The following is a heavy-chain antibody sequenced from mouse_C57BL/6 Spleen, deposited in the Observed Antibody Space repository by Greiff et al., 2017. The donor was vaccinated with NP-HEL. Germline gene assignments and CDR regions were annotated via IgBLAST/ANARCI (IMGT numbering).Heavy chain of an antibody. CDR2: ISYDGSN. V-gene: IGHV3-6*01. CDR1: GYSITSGYY. CDR3: ARGSNYYYYAMDY. D-gene: IGHD2-5*01. J-gene: IGHJ4*01. Sequence: ESGPGLVKPSQSLSLTCSVTGYSITSGYYWNWIRQFPGNKLEWMGYISYDGSNNYNPSLKNRISITRDTSKNQFFLKLNSVTTEDTATYYCARGSNYYYYAMDYWGQGTSVTVSS.